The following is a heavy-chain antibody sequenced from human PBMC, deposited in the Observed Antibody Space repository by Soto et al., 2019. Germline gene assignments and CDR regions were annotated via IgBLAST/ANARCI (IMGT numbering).Heavy chain of an antibody. CDR2: IWYDGSNK. D-gene: IGHD5-12*01. J-gene: IGHJ4*02. V-gene: IGHV3-33*06. CDR3: ANHPWGGGYDDFDY. Sequence: GGSLRLSCAASGFTFSSYGMHWVRQAPGKGLEWVAVIWYDGSNKYYADSVKGRFTISRDNSKNTLYLQMNSLRAEDTAVYYCANHPWGGGYDDFDYWGQGTLVTVSS. CDR1: GFTFSSYG.